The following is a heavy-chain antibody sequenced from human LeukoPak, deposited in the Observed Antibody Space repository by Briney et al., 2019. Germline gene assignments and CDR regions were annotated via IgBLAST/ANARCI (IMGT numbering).Heavy chain of an antibody. CDR2: IYYSGST. CDR3: ARGSLSPIYCSGGSCSFTAMVPYYFDY. J-gene: IGHJ4*02. CDR1: GGSISSSSYY. V-gene: IGHV4-39*07. D-gene: IGHD2-15*01. Sequence: SETLSLTCTVSGGSISSSSYYWGWIRQPPGKGLEWIGSIYYSGSTYYNPSLKSRVTISVDTSKNQFSLKLSSVTAADTAVYYCARGSLSPIYCSGGSCSFTAMVPYYFDYWGQGTLVTVSS.